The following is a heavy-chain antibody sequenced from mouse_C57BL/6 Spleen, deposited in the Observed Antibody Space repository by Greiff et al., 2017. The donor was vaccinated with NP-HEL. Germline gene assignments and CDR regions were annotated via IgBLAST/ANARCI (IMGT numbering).Heavy chain of an antibody. CDR3: ARDARATAYYFDY. Sequence: EVKLMESGGGLVKPGGSLKLSCAASGFTFSSYAMSWVRQTPEKRLEWVATISDGGSYTYYPDNVKGRFTISRDNAKNNLYLQMSHLKSEDTAMYYCARDARATAYYFDYWGQGTTLTVSS. J-gene: IGHJ2*01. CDR2: ISDGGSYT. CDR1: GFTFSSYA. V-gene: IGHV5-4*01. D-gene: IGHD3-1*01.